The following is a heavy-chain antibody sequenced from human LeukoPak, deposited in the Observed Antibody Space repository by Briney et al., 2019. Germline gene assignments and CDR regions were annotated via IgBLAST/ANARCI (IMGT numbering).Heavy chain of an antibody. J-gene: IGHJ4*02. CDR1: GFTFSSYE. Sequence: GGSLRLSCAASGFTFSSYEMNWVRQAPGKGLEWVSYISSSGSTIYYADSVKGRFTISRDNAKNSLYLQMNSLRAEDTAVYYCASFRFRSGYFDWLYIWGQGTLVTVSS. V-gene: IGHV3-48*03. D-gene: IGHD3-9*01. CDR2: ISSSGSTI. CDR3: ASFRFRSGYFDWLYI.